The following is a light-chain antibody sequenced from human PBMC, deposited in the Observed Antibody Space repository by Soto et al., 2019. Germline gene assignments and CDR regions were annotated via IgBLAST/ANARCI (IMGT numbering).Light chain of an antibody. CDR2: HAS. V-gene: IGKV1-5*01. CDR3: QQYNSYS. J-gene: IGKJ1*01. CDR1: QSICNW. Sequence: DIQMTQSPSTLPASVGDRVTITCRASQSICNWLAWYQQKPESAPKVLIYHASNLQSGVPSRFSGSGSGTEFTLTISSLQPDDFATYYCQQYNSYSFGQGTKVDIK.